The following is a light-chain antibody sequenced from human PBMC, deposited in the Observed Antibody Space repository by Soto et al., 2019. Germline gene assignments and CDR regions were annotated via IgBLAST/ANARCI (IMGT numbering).Light chain of an antibody. CDR3: QQYNSYSWT. CDR1: QSISNW. J-gene: IGKJ1*01. CDR2: DVS. V-gene: IGKV1-5*01. Sequence: DIQMTQSPSTLPASVGDRVTITCRASQSISNWLAWYQQKPGKAPRLLIYDVSTLESGVPSRFSGSGSGTEFSLTIKSLEPDDFATYYCQQYNSYSWTFGQGTKV.